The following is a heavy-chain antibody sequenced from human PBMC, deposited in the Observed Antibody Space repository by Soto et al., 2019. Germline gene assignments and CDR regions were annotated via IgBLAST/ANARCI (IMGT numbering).Heavy chain of an antibody. CDR2: ISLYSDST. CDR1: GYTFSNYG. Sequence: QVQLVQSGGEVKRPGASVKVSCKTSGYTFSNYGITWVRQAPGQPLEWLGWISLYSDSTNKAQKFQGRVSMTTDTSTTTAYMELRSLRSDDTAVYYCARVVPGAEAWFGPWGQGTLVTVSS. D-gene: IGHD2-2*01. J-gene: IGHJ5*02. CDR3: ARVVPGAEAWFGP. V-gene: IGHV1-18*01.